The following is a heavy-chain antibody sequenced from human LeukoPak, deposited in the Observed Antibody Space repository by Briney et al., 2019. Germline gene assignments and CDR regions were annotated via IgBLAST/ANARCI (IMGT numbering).Heavy chain of an antibody. V-gene: IGHV3-30*04. D-gene: IGHD3-3*01. CDR2: ISYDGKKS. CDR1: GFTFSSYA. J-gene: IGHJ4*02. Sequence: PGGSLRLSCSASGFTFSSYAMHWVRQAPGKGPEWVAVISYDGKKSYYADSVKGRFTISRDNSKSTLYLQMNSLRPEDTAVYYCVKAARKENGYDFFFEHWGQGTLVTVSS. CDR3: VKAARKENGYDFFFEH.